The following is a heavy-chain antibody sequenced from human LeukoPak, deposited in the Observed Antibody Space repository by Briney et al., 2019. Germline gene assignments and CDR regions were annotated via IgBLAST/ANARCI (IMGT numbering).Heavy chain of an antibody. D-gene: IGHD6-13*01. V-gene: IGHV3-30*01. CDR1: GFNFNNHA. CDR2: ISYSETRI. CDR3: AKEGSGSSWSSFDY. Sequence: TGGSLRLSCAASGFNFNNHAMHWVRQAPGKGLEWVAVISYSETRIHYADSVKGRLTISRDNSKNTLFLQMDSLTADDTAVYYSAKEGSGSSWSSFDYWGQGTLVTVSS. J-gene: IGHJ4*02.